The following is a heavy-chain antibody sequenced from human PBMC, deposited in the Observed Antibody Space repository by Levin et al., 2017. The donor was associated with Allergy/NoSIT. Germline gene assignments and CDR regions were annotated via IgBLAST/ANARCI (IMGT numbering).Heavy chain of an antibody. Sequence: PSETLSLTCAVSGASITNNWWIWVRQPPGKGLEWIGEIHHMGTIKYNPSLASRATISLDTSNNQFSLKVTSVTAADTAIYYCARDRIGNDPGAYWGQGILVTVSS. D-gene: IGHD5-12*01. CDR3: ARDRIGNDPGAY. CDR1: GASITNNW. CDR2: IHHMGTI. J-gene: IGHJ4*02. V-gene: IGHV4-4*02.